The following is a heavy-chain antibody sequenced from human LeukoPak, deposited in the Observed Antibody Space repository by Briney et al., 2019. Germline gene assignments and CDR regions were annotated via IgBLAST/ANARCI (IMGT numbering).Heavy chain of an antibody. CDR1: GFTFGDYA. D-gene: IGHD6-19*01. J-gene: IGHJ5*02. Sequence: KSGGSLRLSCTASGFTFGDYAMSWFRQAPGKGLEWVGFIRSKAYGGTTEYAASVKGRFTISRDDSISIAYLQMNSLKTEDTAVYYCTRWASIAVALSSWGQGTLVTVSS. V-gene: IGHV3-49*05. CDR3: TRWASIAVALSS. CDR2: IRSKAYGGTT.